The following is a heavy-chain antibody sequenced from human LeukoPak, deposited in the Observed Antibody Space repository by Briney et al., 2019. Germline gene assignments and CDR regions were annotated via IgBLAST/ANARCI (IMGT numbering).Heavy chain of an antibody. V-gene: IGHV1-46*02. D-gene: IGHD3-16*02. Sequence: ASVKVSCKASGYTFNTDYFHWVRQAPGQGLEWMGIIKSRGGSTTYAQKFQGRVTMTTDTSTSTVYMDLSSLTYEDTAVYYCARGGPYEYVWGSYRPFDYWGQGTLVTVSS. J-gene: IGHJ4*02. CDR3: ARGGPYEYVWGSYRPFDY. CDR1: GYTFNTDY. CDR2: IKSRGGST.